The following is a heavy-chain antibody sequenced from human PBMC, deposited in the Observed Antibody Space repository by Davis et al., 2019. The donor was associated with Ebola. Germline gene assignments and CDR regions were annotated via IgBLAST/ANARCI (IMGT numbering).Heavy chain of an antibody. Sequence: MPSETLSLTCAVYGGSFSSSYWSWIRQSPGRGLEWIGEINHSESTNYKSTNYNPSLKSRVTISLDTSKTQFSLKLSSVTAADTAVYYCTESYCAGGVCYNYWGQGTLVTVSS. CDR2: INHSESTNYKST. V-gene: IGHV4-34*01. CDR3: TESYCAGGVCYNY. D-gene: IGHD2-8*02. J-gene: IGHJ4*02. CDR1: GGSFSSSY.